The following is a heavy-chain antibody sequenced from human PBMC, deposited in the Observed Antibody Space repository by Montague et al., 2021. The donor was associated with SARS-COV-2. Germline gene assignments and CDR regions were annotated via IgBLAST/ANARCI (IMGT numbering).Heavy chain of an antibody. J-gene: IGHJ6*02. CDR3: TRGREGNYNVMDV. D-gene: IGHD3-10*01. CDR1: GDSVSSNSAT. Sequence: CAISGDSVSSNSATWNWVRQSPSRGLEWLGRTYYRSKWYNDYAVSVRGRVTISPDTSKNQFSLQLNSVTPEDTAIYYCTRGREGNYNVMDVWGQGTTGTVS. CDR2: TYYRSKWYN. V-gene: IGHV6-1*01.